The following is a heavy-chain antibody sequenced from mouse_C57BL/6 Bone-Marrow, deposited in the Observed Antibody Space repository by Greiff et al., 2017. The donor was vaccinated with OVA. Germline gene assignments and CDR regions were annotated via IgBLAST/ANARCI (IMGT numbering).Heavy chain of an antibody. D-gene: IGHD3-2*02. CDR3: AQGTAQAPDYFDY. J-gene: IGHJ2*01. V-gene: IGHV1-64*01. CDR2: IHPNSGST. CDR1: GYTFTSYW. Sequence: VQLQQPGAELVKPGASVKLSCKASGYTFTSYWIHWVKQRPGQGLEWIGMIHPNSGSTNYNEKFKSKATLTVDKSSSTAYMQLSSLTSEDSAVYYCAQGTAQAPDYFDYWGQGTTLTVPS.